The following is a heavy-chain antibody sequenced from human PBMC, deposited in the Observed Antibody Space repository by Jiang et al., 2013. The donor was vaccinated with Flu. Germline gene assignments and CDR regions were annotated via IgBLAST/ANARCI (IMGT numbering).Heavy chain of an antibody. Sequence: GPGLVKPSQTLSLTCAVSGGSISSGGYSWSWIRQPPGKGLEWIGYIYHSGSTYYNPSLKSRVTISVDRSKNQFSLKLSSVTAADTAVYYCASSVVVTAYDAFDIWGQGTMVTVSS. CDR3: ASSVVVTAYDAFDI. J-gene: IGHJ3*02. CDR2: IYHSGST. V-gene: IGHV4-30-2*01. D-gene: IGHD2-21*02. CDR1: GGSISSGGYS.